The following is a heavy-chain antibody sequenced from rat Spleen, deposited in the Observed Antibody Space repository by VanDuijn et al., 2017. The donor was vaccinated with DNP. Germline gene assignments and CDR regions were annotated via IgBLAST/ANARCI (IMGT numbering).Heavy chain of an antibody. CDR1: GYSISSSYR. J-gene: IGHJ4*01. Sequence: EVQLQESGPGLVKPSQSLSLTCSVTGYSISSSYRWSWIRKFPGNKLEWMVYINSAGSTNYNPSLKSRISITRDTSKNQFFLQVDSVTTEDTATYYCARGDYGGYSSYAMDVWGQGTSVTVSS. CDR2: INSAGST. V-gene: IGHV3-3*01. CDR3: ARGDYGGYSSYAMDV. D-gene: IGHD1-11*01.